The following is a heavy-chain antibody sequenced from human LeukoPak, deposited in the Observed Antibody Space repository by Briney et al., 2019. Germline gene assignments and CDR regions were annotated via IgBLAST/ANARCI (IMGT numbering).Heavy chain of an antibody. D-gene: IGHD2-2*01. V-gene: IGHV3-23*01. CDR2: ITGSGGST. J-gene: IGHJ4*02. CDR1: GFTFSNYG. Sequence: GGSLRLSCAASGFTFSNYGLSWVRQAPGKGLEWVSGITGSGGSTYYADSVKGRFTISRDNSKNTLYLQMNSLRAEETAVYYCAHGAMYQLDYWGQGTLVTVSS. CDR3: AHGAMYQLDY.